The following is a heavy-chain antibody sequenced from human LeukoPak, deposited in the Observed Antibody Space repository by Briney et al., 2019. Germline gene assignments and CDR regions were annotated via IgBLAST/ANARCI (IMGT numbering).Heavy chain of an antibody. CDR3: ARMTVVVYAKD. V-gene: IGHV4-30-4*08. D-gene: IGHD2-8*02. CDR2: IYYSGST. Sequence: PSETLSLTCTVSGGSISSGDYYWSWIRQPPGKGLEWIGYIYYSGSTYYNPSLKSRVTISVDTSKNQFSLKLSSVTAADTAVYYCARMTVVVYAKDCGQGTLVTVSS. J-gene: IGHJ4*02. CDR1: GGSISSGDYY.